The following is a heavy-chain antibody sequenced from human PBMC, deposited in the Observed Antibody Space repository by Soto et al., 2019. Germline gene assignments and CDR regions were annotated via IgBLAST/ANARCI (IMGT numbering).Heavy chain of an antibody. CDR3: AKPPYSSSPYYYYGMDV. CDR1: GFTFSSYA. D-gene: IGHD6-6*01. V-gene: IGHV3-23*01. J-gene: IGHJ6*02. Sequence: EVQLLESGGGLVQPGGSLRLSCSASGFTFSSYAMSWVRQAPGKGLEWVSAVSGSGGTTYYADSVKGRFTISRDNSKNTLYLQMNRLRAEDTAAYYCAKPPYSSSPYYYYGMDVWGQGTTVTVSS. CDR2: VSGSGGTT.